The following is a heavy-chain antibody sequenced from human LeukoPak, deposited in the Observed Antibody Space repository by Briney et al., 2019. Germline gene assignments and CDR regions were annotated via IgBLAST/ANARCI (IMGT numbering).Heavy chain of an antibody. Sequence: GASVKVSCKASGYIFSDYWIHWVRQAPGQGLEWMGWINHNSGGTKFAQKFQGRVTMTRDTSISTTYMEVSRLKSDDTAVYYCAREGDTAMVHFDFWGQGTLVTVSS. D-gene: IGHD5-18*01. CDR1: GYIFSDYW. CDR2: INHNSGGT. CDR3: AREGDTAMVHFDF. J-gene: IGHJ4*02. V-gene: IGHV1-2*02.